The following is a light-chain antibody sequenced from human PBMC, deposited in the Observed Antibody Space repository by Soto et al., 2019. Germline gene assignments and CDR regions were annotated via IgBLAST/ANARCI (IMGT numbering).Light chain of an antibody. V-gene: IGLV2-14*01. CDR2: DVS. CDR3: SSYTSSRLV. Sequence: QSALTQPASVSGTPGQSMTISCTGNNSDVGGYNYVSWYQQHPGKAPKLMIYDVSNRPSGVSNRFSGSKSGNTASLTISGLQAEDEADYYCSSYTSSRLVCGPGTRCTV. CDR1: NSDVGGYNY. J-gene: IGLJ1*01.